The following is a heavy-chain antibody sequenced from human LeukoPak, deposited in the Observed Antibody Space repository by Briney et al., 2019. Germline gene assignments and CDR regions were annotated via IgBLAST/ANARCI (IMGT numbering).Heavy chain of an antibody. CDR2: IKQDGSEK. Sequence: GGSLRLSCAASGFTFSNYAMSWVRQAPGKGLEWVANIKQDGSEKYYVDSVKGRFTISRDNAKNSLYLQMNSLRAEDTAVYYCARERPPYPWGQGTLVTVSS. CDR3: ARERPPYP. CDR1: GFTFSNYA. J-gene: IGHJ4*02. V-gene: IGHV3-7*01.